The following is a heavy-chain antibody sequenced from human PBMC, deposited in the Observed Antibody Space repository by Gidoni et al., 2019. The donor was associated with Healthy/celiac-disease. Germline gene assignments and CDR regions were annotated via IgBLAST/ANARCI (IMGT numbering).Heavy chain of an antibody. J-gene: IGHJ4*02. D-gene: IGHD6-19*01. V-gene: IGHV3-23*01. CDR2: LSGSGGST. Sequence: EVPLLESGGGLVQPGGSLRLSCAASGFTFSSYAMSWVRQAPGKGLGWVSALSGSGGSTYYADSVKGRFTIARDKSKNTLYLQMNSLRAEDTAVYYCAKIMGSGGWDKDYWGQGTLVTVSS. CDR3: AKIMGSGGWDKDY. CDR1: GFTFSSYA.